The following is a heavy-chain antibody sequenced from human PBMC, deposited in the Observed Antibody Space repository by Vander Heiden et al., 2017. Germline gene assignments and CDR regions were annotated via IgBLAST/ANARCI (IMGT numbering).Heavy chain of an antibody. V-gene: IGHV3-21*01. CDR1: GFTFSSNG. J-gene: IGHJ6*02. CDR3: ARDYRLRGYSYGLDV. Sequence: VQLVDSGGGLVKPGASLRLSCAASGFTFSSNGRNWVRQAPGKGLEWVSSISSSSSYIYYADSVKGRFTISRDNAKNSLYLQMNSLRAEDTAVYYCARDYRLRGYSYGLDVWGQGTTVTVSS. D-gene: IGHD5-18*01. CDR2: ISSSSSYI.